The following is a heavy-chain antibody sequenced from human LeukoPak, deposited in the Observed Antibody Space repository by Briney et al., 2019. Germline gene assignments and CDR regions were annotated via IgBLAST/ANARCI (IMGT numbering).Heavy chain of an antibody. CDR2: ISSSGSTI. D-gene: IGHD4-17*01. Sequence: GGSLRLSCAASGFTFSSYAMSWVRQAPGKGLEGVSYISSSGSTIYYADSVKGRFTISRDNAKNSLYLQMNSLRAEDTAVYYCARSRDDYGDYGVDYWGQGTLVTVSS. V-gene: IGHV3-48*04. CDR3: ARSRDDYGDYGVDY. J-gene: IGHJ4*02. CDR1: GFTFSSYA.